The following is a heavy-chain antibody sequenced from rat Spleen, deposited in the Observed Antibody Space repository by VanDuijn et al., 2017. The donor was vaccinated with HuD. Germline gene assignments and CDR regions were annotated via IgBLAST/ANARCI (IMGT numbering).Heavy chain of an antibody. CDR3: SRQIYTTLFDY. CDR1: GFTFSDYG. V-gene: IGHV5-29*01. J-gene: IGHJ2*01. CDR2: ISYDGSSA. D-gene: IGHD1-6*01. Sequence: EVQLMESGGGLVQPGRSMKLSCAASGFTFSDYGMVWVLQAPTRGLEWVASISYDGSSAYYRDSVKGRFTISRDNAKSTLYLQMDSLRSEDTAAYYCSRQIYTTLFDYWGHGVMVTVSS.